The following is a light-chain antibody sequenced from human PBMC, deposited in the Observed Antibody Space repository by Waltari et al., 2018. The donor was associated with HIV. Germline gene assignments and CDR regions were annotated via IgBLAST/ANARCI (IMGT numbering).Light chain of an antibody. CDR2: AES. V-gene: IGKV3-15*01. CDR1: QSVSSN. Sequence: LVMTQSPATPSASPGERAVLSCSASQSVSSNLACYQQTPGQATRLLIYAESTRATGIQPRFRGSGSGTECTLTISGLQSEDFAFYYCQQYNSWPPRFTFGPGTKVDFK. J-gene: IGKJ3*01. CDR3: QQYNSWPPRFT.